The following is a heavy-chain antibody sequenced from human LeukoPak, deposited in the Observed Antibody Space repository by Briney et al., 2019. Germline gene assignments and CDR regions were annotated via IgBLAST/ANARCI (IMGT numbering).Heavy chain of an antibody. CDR3: ARDQGYQLLYGNYYYYGMDV. J-gene: IGHJ6*02. V-gene: IGHV1-8*01. CDR1: GYTFTRYD. Sequence: ASVKVSCKASGYTFTRYDINWVRQATGQGLEWMGWMNPNSGNTGYAQKFQGRVTMTRNTSISTAYMELSSLRSEDTAVYYCARDQGYQLLYGNYYYYGMDVWGQGTTATVSS. D-gene: IGHD2-2*02. CDR2: MNPNSGNT.